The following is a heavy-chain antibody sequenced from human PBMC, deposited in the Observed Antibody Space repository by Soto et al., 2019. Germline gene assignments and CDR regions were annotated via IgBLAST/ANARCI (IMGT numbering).Heavy chain of an antibody. CDR2: IHYSGSI. CDR1: GGSISYEYFH. Sequence: SETLSLACTVSGGSISYEYFHWTWIRQSPGKGLEWIGYIHYSGSIIYNPSFKSRVTISVDTSKNQFSLQLSSVTAADTAVYFCAREDDGGDRDYYGLDVWGQGTTVTVSS. D-gene: IGHD2-21*02. V-gene: IGHV4-30-4*08. CDR3: AREDDGGDRDYYGLDV. J-gene: IGHJ6*02.